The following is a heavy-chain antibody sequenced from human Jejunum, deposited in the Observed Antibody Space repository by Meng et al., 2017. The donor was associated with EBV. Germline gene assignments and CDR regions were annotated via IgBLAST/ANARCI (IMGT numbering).Heavy chain of an antibody. J-gene: IGHJ5*02. CDR3: VRGPPPDT. V-gene: IGHV3-74*01. CDR1: GFTLSSYW. Sequence: EGQSVDAGGGLVHPGDSLGLSCAASGFTLSSYWMHWVRQAPGKGLVWVSRINSDGSKTNYADSVKGRFTISRDIAKNTLYLQLNSLRADDTAVYYCVRGPPPDTWGQGTLVTVSS. CDR2: INSDGSKT.